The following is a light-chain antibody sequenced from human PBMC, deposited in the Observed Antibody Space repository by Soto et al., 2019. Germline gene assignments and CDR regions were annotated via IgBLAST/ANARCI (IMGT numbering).Light chain of an antibody. Sequence: QSVLTQPPSASGSPGQSVAISCTGTASDIGGYTFVSWYQQHPGKAPKLLIYDVNKRPSGVPDRFSGSKSGNTASLTVSALQAEDEAEYYCSAHGGTNPYVFGTGTKLTVL. V-gene: IGLV2-8*01. CDR1: ASDIGGYTF. CDR3: SAHGGTNPYV. J-gene: IGLJ1*01. CDR2: DVN.